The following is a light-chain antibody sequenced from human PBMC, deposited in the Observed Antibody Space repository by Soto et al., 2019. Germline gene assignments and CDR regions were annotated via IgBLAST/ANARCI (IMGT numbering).Light chain of an antibody. Sequence: DIQMTQSPSTLSASVGDRVTITCRASQSITDWLAWDRQKPGKAPKFQIYKASNLEGGVPSRFSVSGSGTEFTLTITKVQPDDFSTYYSQDWDNYSWRFGQRIKVEFK. J-gene: IGKJ1*01. CDR3: QDWDNYSWR. CDR2: KAS. V-gene: IGKV1-5*03. CDR1: QSITDW.